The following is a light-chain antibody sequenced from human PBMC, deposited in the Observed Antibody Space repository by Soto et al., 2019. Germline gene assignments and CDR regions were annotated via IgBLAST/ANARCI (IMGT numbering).Light chain of an antibody. J-gene: IGLJ1*01. CDR1: SSDVGGYNY. CDR3: SSYTRSSTYV. V-gene: IGLV2-14*01. CDR2: DVS. Sequence: QSALTQPASVSGSPGQSITISCTGTSSDVGGYNYVSWYQQHPGKAPKLMIYDVSNRPSGVPNRFSGSKSDNTASLTISGLQAEDEADYYCSSYTRSSTYVFGTGTKLTVL.